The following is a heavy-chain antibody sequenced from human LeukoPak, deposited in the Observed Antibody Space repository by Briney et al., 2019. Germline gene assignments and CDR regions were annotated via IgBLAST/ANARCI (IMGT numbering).Heavy chain of an antibody. Sequence: SETLSLTCTVSDGSISSYYWSWIRQSPGKGLEWIGNIFHSGSPNYSPSLKSRVTVSFDTSKNQFSLNLSSVTAADTAVYYCARAHSSGWPHMFDPWGQGTLVTVPS. D-gene: IGHD6-19*01. CDR1: DGSISSYY. CDR2: IFHSGSP. V-gene: IGHV4-59*01. J-gene: IGHJ5*02. CDR3: ARAHSSGWPHMFDP.